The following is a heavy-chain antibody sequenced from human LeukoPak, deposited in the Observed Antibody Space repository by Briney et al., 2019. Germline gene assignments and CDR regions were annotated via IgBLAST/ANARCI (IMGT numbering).Heavy chain of an antibody. CDR2: IYHAGNT. J-gene: IGHJ4*02. CDR1: GGSISSSNW. D-gene: IGHD3-22*01. V-gene: IGHV4-4*02. Sequence: PSETLSLTCAVSGGSISSSNWWTWVRQPPGKGLEWIGEIYHAGNTNYNPSLKSRVTISVNKSKHQFSLKLASVTAADTAVYYGAPEAYYDSSGLHFDYWGQGTLVTVSS. CDR3: APEAYYDSSGLHFDY.